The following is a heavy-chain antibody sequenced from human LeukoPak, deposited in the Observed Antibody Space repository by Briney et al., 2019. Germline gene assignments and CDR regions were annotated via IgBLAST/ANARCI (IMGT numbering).Heavy chain of an antibody. CDR3: ARRQVPTTDFDY. V-gene: IGHV4-30-2*01. J-gene: IGHJ4*02. CDR2: IYHGGST. CDR1: GYSISGGYY. D-gene: IGHD5-12*01. Sequence: SQTLSLTCTVSGYSISGGYYWGWVRQPPGKGLEWIGYIYHGGSTHYNPSLKSRVTISVDRSKNQFSLRLRSVTAADTAVYYCARRQVPTTDFDYWGQGTLVTVSS.